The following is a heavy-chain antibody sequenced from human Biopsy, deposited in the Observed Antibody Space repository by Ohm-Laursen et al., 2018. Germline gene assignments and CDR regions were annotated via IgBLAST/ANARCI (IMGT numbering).Heavy chain of an antibody. CDR2: IITVSETA. CDR1: GYTFTGQY. V-gene: IGHV1-69*01. D-gene: IGHD6-19*01. CDR3: VAYPSSGFFENNDDFAMDV. J-gene: IGHJ6*02. Sequence: GSSVKVSCKASGYTFTGQYLHWVRQAPGHGLEWMGGIITVSETAGYAERFQGRVTITADVTTTTAYMDLGGLRSEDTAVYCCVAYPSSGFFENNDDFAMDVWGQGTTVIVSS.